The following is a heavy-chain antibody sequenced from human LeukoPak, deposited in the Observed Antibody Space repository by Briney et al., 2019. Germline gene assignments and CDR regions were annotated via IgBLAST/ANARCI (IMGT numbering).Heavy chain of an antibody. J-gene: IGHJ4*02. CDR1: GFTFSSYS. Sequence: PGGSLRLSCAASGFTFSSYSMNWVRQAPGKGLEWVSYISSSSSNIYYADSVKGRFTISRDNSKNMLHLQMSSLRAEDTAIYYCAKYYYESRVADVFFQDWGQPTLGTV. CDR2: ISSSSSNI. D-gene: IGHD2/OR15-2a*01. CDR3: AKYYYESRVADVFFQD. V-gene: IGHV3-48*01.